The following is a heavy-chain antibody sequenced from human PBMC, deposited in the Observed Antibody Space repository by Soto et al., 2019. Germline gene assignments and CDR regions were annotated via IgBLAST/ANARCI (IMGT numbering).Heavy chain of an antibody. V-gene: IGHV4-59*01. CDR1: GGSISSYY. Sequence: PSETLSLTCTVSGGSISSYYWSWIRQPSGKGLEWIGYIYYSGSTNYNPSIKSRVTISVDTSKNQFSLKLSSVTAADTAVYYCARDLADYYDSSGYGLDVWGQGTTVTVSS. CDR3: ARDLADYYDSSGYGLDV. CDR2: IYYSGST. J-gene: IGHJ6*02. D-gene: IGHD3-22*01.